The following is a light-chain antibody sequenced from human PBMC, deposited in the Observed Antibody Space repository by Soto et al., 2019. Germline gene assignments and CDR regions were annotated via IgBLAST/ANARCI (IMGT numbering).Light chain of an antibody. J-gene: IGLJ1*01. CDR2: EVV. CDR1: KSDIGVYDF. Sequence: QSALTQPPSASGSPGQSVTISCTGTKSDIGVYDFVSWYQHHPGKAPRLIIYEVVQRPSGVPDRFSGSKSGNTASRTVSGLQAADEADYFCKSYAGSNTYVFGSGTKLTVL. CDR3: KSYAGSNTYV. V-gene: IGLV2-8*01.